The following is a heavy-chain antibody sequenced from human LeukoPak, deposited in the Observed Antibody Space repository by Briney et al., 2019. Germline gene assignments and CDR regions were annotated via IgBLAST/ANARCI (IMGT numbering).Heavy chain of an antibody. J-gene: IGHJ6*03. CDR2: IRYDGSNK. V-gene: IGHV3-30*02. Sequence: PGGSLRLSCAASGFTFSSYGMHWVRQAPGKGLEWVAFIRYDGSNKYYADSVKGRFTISRDNYKHMLYQQKTGLRADDPAVFYCAKEWVHQLLEEGYYYYMDVWGKGTTVTVSS. CDR3: AKEWVHQLLEEGYYYYMDV. D-gene: IGHD2-2*01. CDR1: GFTFSSYG.